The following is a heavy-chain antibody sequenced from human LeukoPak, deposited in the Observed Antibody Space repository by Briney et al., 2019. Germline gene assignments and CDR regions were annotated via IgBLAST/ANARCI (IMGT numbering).Heavy chain of an antibody. V-gene: IGHV1-2*02. Sequence: ASVKVSCKASGYTFTGYYMHWVRQAPGQGLEWMGWINPNSGGTNYAQKFQGRVTMTRDTSISTVYMELSRLRSDDTAVYYCARVGYYESSGYYEYWGQGTLVTVSS. CDR1: GYTFTGYY. D-gene: IGHD3-22*01. J-gene: IGHJ4*02. CDR3: ARVGYYESSGYYEY. CDR2: INPNSGGT.